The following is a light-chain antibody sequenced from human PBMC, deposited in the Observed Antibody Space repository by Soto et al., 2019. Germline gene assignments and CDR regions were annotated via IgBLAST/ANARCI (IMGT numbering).Light chain of an antibody. CDR3: SSYRSSSTVYV. Sequence: QSALTQPASVSASPGQSLTISCTGTSSDVGGYNYVSWYQQHPGEAPKLLIYDVSNRPSGVSNRFSGSKSGNTASLTISGLQAEDEADYYCSSYRSSSTVYVFGTGTKVTVL. CDR2: DVS. V-gene: IGLV2-14*01. CDR1: SSDVGGYNY. J-gene: IGLJ1*01.